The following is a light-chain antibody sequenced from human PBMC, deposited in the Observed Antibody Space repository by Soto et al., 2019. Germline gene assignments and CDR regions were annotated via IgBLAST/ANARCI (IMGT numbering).Light chain of an antibody. CDR1: SSDVGSYNL. V-gene: IGLV2-14*02. CDR2: GVS. Sequence: QSVLTQPASVSGSPGQSITISCTGTSSDVGSYNLVSWYQHHPGKAPKLMIYGVSNRPSGVSNRFSGSKSVNTASLTISGLQAEDEADYYCTSYSSITTYVFGTGTKV. J-gene: IGLJ1*01. CDR3: TSYSSITTYV.